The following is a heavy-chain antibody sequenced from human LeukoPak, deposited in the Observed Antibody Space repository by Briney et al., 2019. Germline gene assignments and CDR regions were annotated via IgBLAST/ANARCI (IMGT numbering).Heavy chain of an antibody. CDR3: AREGETSYYYYHYMDV. V-gene: IGHV3-21*01. Sequence: GGSLRLSCAASGFTFSSYSMNWVRQAPGKGLEWVSSISSSSSYIYYADSVKGRFTISRDNAKNSLYLQMSSLRAEDTAVYYCAREGETSYYYYHYMDVWGKGTTVTVSS. D-gene: IGHD1-26*01. CDR1: GFTFSSYS. J-gene: IGHJ6*03. CDR2: ISSSSSYI.